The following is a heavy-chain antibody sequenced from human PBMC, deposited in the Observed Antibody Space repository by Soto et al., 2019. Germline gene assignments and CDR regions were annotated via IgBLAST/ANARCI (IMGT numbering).Heavy chain of an antibody. V-gene: IGHV3-23*01. CDR3: AKDAGRGGGSAFDC. Sequence: EVQLLDSGGGLVQPGGSLRLSCAASGFIFNNYAMSWVRQAPGKGLEWVSAISGSGGDTFYVGSVKGRFTISRDNSKNTLSLQMNSLRAEDTATYYCAKDAGRGGGSAFDCWGQGTLVTVSS. D-gene: IGHD2-2*01. CDR1: GFIFNNYA. J-gene: IGHJ4*02. CDR2: ISGSGGDT.